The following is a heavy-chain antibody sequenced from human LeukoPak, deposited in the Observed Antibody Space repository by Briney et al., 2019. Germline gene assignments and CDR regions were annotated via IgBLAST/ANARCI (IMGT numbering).Heavy chain of an antibody. J-gene: IGHJ5*01. CDR2: ISGNSGNT. CDR3: ARDGVYSTNRFDF. D-gene: IGHD6-13*01. Sequence: ASVKVSCTASGYTFTSYGISWVRQAPGQGLEWMGWISGNSGNTNYAQKLQVRVTMTTDTSTSTAYMELRSLGSDDTAVYYCARDGVYSTNRFDFWGQGTLVSVSS. V-gene: IGHV1-18*01. CDR1: GYTFTSYG.